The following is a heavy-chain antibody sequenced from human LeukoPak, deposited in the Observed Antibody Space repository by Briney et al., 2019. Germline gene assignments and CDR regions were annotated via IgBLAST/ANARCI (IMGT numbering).Heavy chain of an antibody. CDR3: ASSDYGVYVGWFDP. Sequence: PSETLSLTRTVSGGSLSSSSYYWGWIRQPPGKGLEWIGSIYYSGSTYYNPSLKSRVTISVDTSRNQFSLKLSSVTAADTAVYYCASSDYGVYVGWFDPWGQGTLVTVSS. V-gene: IGHV4-39*07. D-gene: IGHD4-17*01. J-gene: IGHJ5*02. CDR1: GGSLSSSSYY. CDR2: IYYSGST.